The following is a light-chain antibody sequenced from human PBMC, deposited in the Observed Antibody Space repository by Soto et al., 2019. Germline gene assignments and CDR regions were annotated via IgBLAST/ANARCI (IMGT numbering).Light chain of an antibody. CDR1: QSISSF. Sequence: EIQMTQSASSVSASVGDRVTITCRASQSISSFLTWYQQKAGKAPKLLIYAASSLQSGVPSRFSGSGSGTDFTLTISSLQPEDFASYYCQQSYSTPITFGQGTRLEIK. V-gene: IGKV1-39*01. J-gene: IGKJ5*01. CDR2: AAS. CDR3: QQSYSTPIT.